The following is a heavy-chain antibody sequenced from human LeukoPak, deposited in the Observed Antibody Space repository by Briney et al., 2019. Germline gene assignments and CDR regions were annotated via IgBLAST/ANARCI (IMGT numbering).Heavy chain of an antibody. D-gene: IGHD1-7*01. J-gene: IGHJ4*02. CDR1: GFTFSSYA. CDR2: ISYDRSNK. CDR3: TDETGTSNY. V-gene: IGHV3-30-3*01. Sequence: GGSLRLSCAASGFTFSSYAMHWVRQAPGKGLEWVAVISYDRSNKYYADSVKGRFTISRDNSKNTLYLQMNSLRAEDTAVYYCTDETGTSNYWGQGTLVTVSS.